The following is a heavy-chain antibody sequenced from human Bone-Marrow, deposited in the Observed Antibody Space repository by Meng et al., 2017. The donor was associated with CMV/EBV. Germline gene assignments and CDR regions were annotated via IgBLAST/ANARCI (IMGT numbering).Heavy chain of an antibody. V-gene: IGHV1-2*02. CDR3: AKDSPYSSGWYWDY. Sequence: ASVKVSCKASGYTFTGYYIHWVRQAPGQGLEWMGWINPNSGGTNYAQKFQGRVTMTRDTSISTAYMELSRLRSDDTAVYYRAKDSPYSSGWYWDYWGQGTLVTVSS. CDR2: INPNSGGT. CDR1: GYTFTGYY. J-gene: IGHJ4*02. D-gene: IGHD6-19*01.